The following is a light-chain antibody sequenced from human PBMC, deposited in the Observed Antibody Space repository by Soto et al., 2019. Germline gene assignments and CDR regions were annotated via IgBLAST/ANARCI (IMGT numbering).Light chain of an antibody. J-gene: IGKJ1*01. V-gene: IGKV1-33*01. CDR3: QQYENLPT. CDR2: DAS. Sequence: DTQITQSPSSLSASVGDRVTITCQASQNINNYLNWYQQKPGRAPKLLIYDASNLEAGVPSRFRGSGSGTDFTFTISRLQPEDIATYYCQQYENLPTFGQGTKVDIK. CDR1: QNINNY.